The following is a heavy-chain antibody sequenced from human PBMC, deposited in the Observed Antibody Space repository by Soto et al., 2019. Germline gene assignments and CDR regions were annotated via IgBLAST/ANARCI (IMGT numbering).Heavy chain of an antibody. CDR3: GRGVVVVVAEKWFDP. Sequence: QVQLVQSGAEVTKPGSSVKVSCKASGGTFSSYTISWVRQAPGQGLEWMGRIIPILGIANYAQKFQGRDTIPADKSTSTAYMELSSLRSEDTAVDYCGRGVVVVVAEKWFDPWGQGTLVTVSS. D-gene: IGHD2-15*01. CDR1: GGTFSSYT. J-gene: IGHJ5*02. CDR2: IIPILGIA. V-gene: IGHV1-69*02.